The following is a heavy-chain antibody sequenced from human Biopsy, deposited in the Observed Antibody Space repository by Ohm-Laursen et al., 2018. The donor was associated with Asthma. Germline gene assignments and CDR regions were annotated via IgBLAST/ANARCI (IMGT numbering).Heavy chain of an antibody. Sequence: ASVKVSCKASGYTFTSYAIHWVRQAPRQRLEWMGWINAGNGNTKYSQKFQGRVTITRDTSASTAYMELSSLRSEDTAVYYCARTYYDFLTGQVNDAFDIWGQGTMVTVSS. CDR1: GYTFTSYA. V-gene: IGHV1-3*01. CDR2: INAGNGNT. D-gene: IGHD3-9*01. J-gene: IGHJ3*02. CDR3: ARTYYDFLTGQVNDAFDI.